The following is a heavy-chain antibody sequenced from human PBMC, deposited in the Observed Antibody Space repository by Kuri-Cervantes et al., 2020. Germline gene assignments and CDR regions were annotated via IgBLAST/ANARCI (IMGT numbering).Heavy chain of an antibody. V-gene: IGHV1-69*13. J-gene: IGHJ6*03. Sequence: SVKVSCKASGGTFSSYAISWVRQAPGQGPEWMVGIIPIFGTANYAQKFQGRVTITADESTSTAYMELSSLRSEDTAVYYCARVQASYYYYYYMDVWGKGTTVTVSS. CDR3: ARVQASYYYYYYMDV. D-gene: IGHD4-11*01. CDR1: GGTFSSYA. CDR2: IIPIFGTA.